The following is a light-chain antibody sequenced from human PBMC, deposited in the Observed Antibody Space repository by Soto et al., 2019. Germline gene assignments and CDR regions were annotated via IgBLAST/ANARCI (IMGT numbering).Light chain of an antibody. CDR3: QQYVISVT. J-gene: IGKJ5*01. CDR2: GAS. CDR1: QSVSSN. Sequence: EVVMTQSPGTLSVSPGGRATLSCRASQSVSSNLAWYQQKPGQAPRLLIYGASTRATGIPARFSGSGSGTEFTLTISSLQPDDYAMYYCQQYVISVTFGQGTRLEIK. V-gene: IGKV3-15*01.